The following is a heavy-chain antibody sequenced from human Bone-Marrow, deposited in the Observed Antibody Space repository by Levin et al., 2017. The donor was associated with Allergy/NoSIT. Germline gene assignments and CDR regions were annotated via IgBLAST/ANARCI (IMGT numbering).Heavy chain of an antibody. CDR3: TRGLGGSGYDVSDW. V-gene: IGHV3-64*02. D-gene: IGHD5-12*01. J-gene: IGHJ4*02. CDR2: INDRGGNA. CDR1: GFTFSDYS. Sequence: GESLKISCVASGFTFSDYSMHWVRQAPGKGLEYVSTINDRGGNAYYADSVKGRFTMSRDDSRNTVFLQMGSLRGDDTAMYYCTRGLGGSGYDVSDWWGQGTLVTVSS.